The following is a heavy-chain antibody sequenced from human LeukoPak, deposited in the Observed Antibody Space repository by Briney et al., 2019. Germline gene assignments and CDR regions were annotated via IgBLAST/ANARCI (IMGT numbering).Heavy chain of an antibody. D-gene: IGHD3-22*01. CDR1: GGSISSYY. J-gene: IGHJ1*01. Sequence: PSETLSLTCTVSGGSISSYYWSWIRQPPGKGLEWIGYIYTSGSTNYNPSLKSRVTISVDTSKNQFPLKLSSVTAADTAVYYCAADSSGYYLGYFQHWGQGTLVTVSS. V-gene: IGHV4-4*09. CDR3: AADSSGYYLGYFQH. CDR2: IYTSGST.